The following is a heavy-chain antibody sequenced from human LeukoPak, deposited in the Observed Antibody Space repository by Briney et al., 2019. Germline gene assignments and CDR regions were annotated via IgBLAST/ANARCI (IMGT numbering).Heavy chain of an antibody. J-gene: IGHJ4*02. Sequence: PGGSLRLSCAASGFTFSSYAMHWVRQAPGKGLEWVAVISYDGSNKYYADSVKGRFTISRDNSKNTLYLQMNSLRAEDTAVYYCARDLRGEGVDYWGQGTLVTVSS. CDR2: ISYDGSNK. CDR3: ARDLRGEGVDY. V-gene: IGHV3-30-3*01. CDR1: GFTFSSYA. D-gene: IGHD3-10*01.